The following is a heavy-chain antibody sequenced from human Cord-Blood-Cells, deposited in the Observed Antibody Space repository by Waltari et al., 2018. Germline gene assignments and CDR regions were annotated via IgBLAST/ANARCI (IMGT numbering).Heavy chain of an antibody. V-gene: IGHV1-69*01. Sequence: QVQLVQSGAEVKKPGSSVKVSCKASGGTFSSYAISWVRQAPGQGLEWMGGIIPIFGKGNYAQKFQGRVTITADESTSTAYMELSSLRSEDTAVYYCATLTYNWNLYYFDYWGQGTLVTVSS. CDR1: GGTFSSYA. D-gene: IGHD1-7*01. CDR2: IIPIFGKG. CDR3: ATLTYNWNLYYFDY. J-gene: IGHJ4*02.